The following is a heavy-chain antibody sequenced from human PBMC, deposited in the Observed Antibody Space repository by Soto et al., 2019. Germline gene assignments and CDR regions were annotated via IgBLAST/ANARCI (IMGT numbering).Heavy chain of an antibody. Sequence: PGESLKISCKGSGYSFTSYWIGWVRQMPGKGLEWMGIIYPGDSDTRYSPSFQGQVTISADKSISAAYLQWSSLKASDTAMYYCARSELYYDFCATYSYGIDARGHGPPVTV. D-gene: IGHD3-3*01. CDR3: ARSELYYDFCATYSYGIDA. CDR2: IYPGDSDT. CDR1: GYSFTSYW. V-gene: IGHV5-51*01. J-gene: IGHJ6*02.